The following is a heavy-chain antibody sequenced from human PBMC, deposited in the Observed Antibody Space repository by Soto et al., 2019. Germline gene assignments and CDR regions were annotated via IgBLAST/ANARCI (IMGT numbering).Heavy chain of an antibody. D-gene: IGHD2-8*02. V-gene: IGHV3-7*05. CDR3: ATETWWNFVY. CDR1: GFTFSDEW. CDR2: IKQDGSEK. J-gene: IGHJ4*02. Sequence: EVQLVESGGALAQPGGSLRLSCAASGFTFSDEWMRWVRQAPGKGLEWVAKIKQDGSEKYYVYSVEGRFTISRDNAKNSLFLQMNNLSAEDTAVYHCATETWWNFVYWGQGTLVTVSS.